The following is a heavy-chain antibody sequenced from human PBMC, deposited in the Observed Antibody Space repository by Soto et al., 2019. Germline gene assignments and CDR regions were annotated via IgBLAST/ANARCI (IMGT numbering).Heavy chain of an antibody. Sequence: SGSASGFNSRGYAMHWVLQAPGNGLEYVSAISSNGGSTYYADSVKGRFTISRDNSKNTLYLQMNSLRAEDTAVYYCARADADYDFWSGFVLYGMDGWGQGTTVTVS. CDR3: ARADADYDFWSGFVLYGMDG. CDR2: ISSNGGST. CDR1: GFNSRGYA. D-gene: IGHD3-3*01. V-gene: IGHV3-64*04. J-gene: IGHJ6*02.